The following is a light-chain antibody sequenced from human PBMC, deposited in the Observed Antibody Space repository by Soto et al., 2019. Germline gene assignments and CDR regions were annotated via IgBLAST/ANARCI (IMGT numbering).Light chain of an antibody. J-gene: IGLJ2*01. CDR3: SSYTSSNTVL. CDR1: SSDVGGYNY. Sequence: QSALTQPASVSGSPGQSITISCTGTSSDVGGYNYVSWYQHHTGKAPKLMLYDVTDRPSGISFRFSGYKSGNTASLTISRLQAEDEADYYCSSYTSSNTVLFGAGPKLTVL. CDR2: DVT. V-gene: IGLV2-14*03.